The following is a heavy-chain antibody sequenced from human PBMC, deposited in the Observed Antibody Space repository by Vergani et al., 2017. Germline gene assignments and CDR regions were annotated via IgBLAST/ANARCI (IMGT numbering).Heavy chain of an antibody. J-gene: IGHJ4*02. CDR2: VTSGNRSQ. D-gene: IGHD3-16*01. CDR1: GFSFSTYS. Sequence: QLVESGGGLVQPGGSLRLSCAASGFSFSTYSMNWVRQAPGKGLEWVSYVTSGNRSQSYADSVKGRFTISRDNAKNSLYLQMNSLKTEDTAVYYCTTRTMITFGGVTKYYFDYWGQGTLVTVSS. V-gene: IGHV3-48*01. CDR3: TTRTMITFGGVTKYYFDY.